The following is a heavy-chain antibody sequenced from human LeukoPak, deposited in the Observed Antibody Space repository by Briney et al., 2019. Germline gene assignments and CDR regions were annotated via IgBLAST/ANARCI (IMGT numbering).Heavy chain of an antibody. CDR2: IYTSGST. J-gene: IGHJ4*02. CDR1: GGSISSYY. V-gene: IGHV4-4*07. CDR3: ARGACSGGSCAWEY. D-gene: IGHD2-15*01. Sequence: PSETLSLTCTVSGGSISSYYWSWIRQPAGKGLEWIGRIYTSGSTNYNPSLKSRVTMSVDTSKNQFSLKLSSVTAADTAVYYCARGACSGGSCAWEYWGQETLVTVSS.